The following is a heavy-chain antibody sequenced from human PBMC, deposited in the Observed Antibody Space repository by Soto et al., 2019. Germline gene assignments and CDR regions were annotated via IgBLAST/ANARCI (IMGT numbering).Heavy chain of an antibody. J-gene: IGHJ6*02. CDR1: GYTFTSYA. V-gene: IGHV1-3*03. CDR2: INAGNGNT. D-gene: IGHD4-17*01. CDR3: ARAGDYGGYYYGMDV. Sequence: ASVKVSCKASGYTFTSYAIDWVRQAPGQRLEWMGWINAGNGNTKYSQKFQGRFTISRDNSKNTLYLQMGSLRAEDMAVYYCARAGDYGGYYYGMDVWGQGTTVTVSS.